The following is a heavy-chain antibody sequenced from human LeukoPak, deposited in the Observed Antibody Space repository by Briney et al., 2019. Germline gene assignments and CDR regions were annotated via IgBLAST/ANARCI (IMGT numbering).Heavy chain of an antibody. Sequence: GASVKVSCKASGYTFTGYYMHWVRQAPGQGLEWMGWINPNSGGTNYAQKFQGRVTMTRDTSISTAYMELSRLRSDDTAVYYCARCPRSGSYRWFDPWGQGTLVTVSS. CDR3: ARCPRSGSYRWFDP. CDR2: INPNSGGT. CDR1: GYTFTGYY. J-gene: IGHJ5*02. D-gene: IGHD3-10*01. V-gene: IGHV1-2*02.